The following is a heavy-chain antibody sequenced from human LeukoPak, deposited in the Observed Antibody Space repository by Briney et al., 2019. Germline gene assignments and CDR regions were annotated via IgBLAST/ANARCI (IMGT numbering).Heavy chain of an antibody. CDR3: ARDSLDYYDSSGLDY. CDR2: IWYDGSNK. V-gene: IGHV3-33*01. J-gene: IGHJ4*02. CDR1: GFTFSSYG. D-gene: IGHD3-22*01. Sequence: GGSLRLSWAASGFTFSSYGMHWVRQAPGKGLEWVAVIWYDGSNKYYADSVKGRFTISRDNSKNTLYLQMNSLRAEDTAVYYCARDSLDYYDSSGLDYWGQGTLVTVSS.